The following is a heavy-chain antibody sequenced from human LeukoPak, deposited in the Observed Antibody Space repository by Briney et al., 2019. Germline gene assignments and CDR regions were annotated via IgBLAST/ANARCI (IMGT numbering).Heavy chain of an antibody. D-gene: IGHD2-2*01. CDR2: IYHSGST. Sequence: SETLSLTCAVYGGSFSGYYWSWIRQPPGKGLEWIGEIYHSGSTNYSPSLKSRVTISVDKSKNQFSLKLSSVTAADTAVYYCARDPTSKNAFDIWGQGTMVTVSS. CDR1: GGSFSGYY. J-gene: IGHJ3*02. CDR3: ARDPTSKNAFDI. V-gene: IGHV4-34*01.